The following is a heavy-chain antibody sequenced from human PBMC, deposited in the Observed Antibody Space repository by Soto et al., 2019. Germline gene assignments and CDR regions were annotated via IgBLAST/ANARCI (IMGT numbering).Heavy chain of an antibody. CDR1: GGSISSYY. CDR3: ASSVELPMGRLGPQDYFQH. CDR2: IYYSGST. Sequence: SETLSLTCTVSGGSISSYYWSWIRQPPGKGLEWIGYIYYSGSTNYNPSLKSRVTISVDTSKNQFSLKLSSVTAAVMAVYYCASSVELPMGRLGPQDYFQHWGQGTLVTVSS. D-gene: IGHD2-15*01. J-gene: IGHJ1*01. V-gene: IGHV4-59*01.